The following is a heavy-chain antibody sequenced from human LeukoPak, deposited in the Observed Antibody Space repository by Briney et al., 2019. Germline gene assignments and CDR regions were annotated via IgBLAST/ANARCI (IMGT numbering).Heavy chain of an antibody. CDR3: AIRYCSGGSCYSMMDYYYYMDV. Sequence: SVKVSCXASGGTFSSYAISWVRQAPGQGLEWMGGIIPIFGTANYAQKFQGRVTITTDESTSTAYMELSSLRSEDTAVYYCAIRYCSGGSCYSMMDYYYYMDVWGKGTTVTVSS. J-gene: IGHJ6*03. D-gene: IGHD2-15*01. CDR1: GGTFSSYA. CDR2: IIPIFGTA. V-gene: IGHV1-69*05.